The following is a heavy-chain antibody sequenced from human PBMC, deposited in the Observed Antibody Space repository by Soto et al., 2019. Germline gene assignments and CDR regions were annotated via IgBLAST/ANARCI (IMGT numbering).Heavy chain of an antibody. V-gene: IGHV4-34*01. J-gene: IGHJ5*02. CDR2: INHSGST. CDR1: GGSFSGYY. CDR3: ARERYCSSTSCPSSWFDP. D-gene: IGHD2-2*01. Sequence: SETLSLTCAVYGGSFSGYYWSWIRQPPGKGLEWIGAINHSGSTNYNPSLKSRVTISVDTSKNQFSLKLSSVTAADTAVYYCARERYCSSTSCPSSWFDPWGQGTLVTVSS.